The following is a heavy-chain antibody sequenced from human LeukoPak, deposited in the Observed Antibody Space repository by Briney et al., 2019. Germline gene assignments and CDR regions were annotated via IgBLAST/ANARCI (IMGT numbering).Heavy chain of an antibody. D-gene: IGHD3-22*01. CDR2: MSDSGGRT. J-gene: IGHJ4*02. CDR1: GITLSNYG. CDR3: AKRGVVIRVILVGFHKEAYYFDS. Sequence: GGSLRPSCAVSGITLSNYGMSWVRQAPGKGLEWVAGMSDSGGRTNYADSVKGRFTISRDNPKNTLYLQMNSLRAEDTAVYFCAKRGVVIRVILVGFHKEAYYFDSWGQGALVTVSS. V-gene: IGHV3-23*01.